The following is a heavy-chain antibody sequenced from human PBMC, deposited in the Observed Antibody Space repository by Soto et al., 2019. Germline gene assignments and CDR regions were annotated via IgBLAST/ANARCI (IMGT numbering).Heavy chain of an antibody. CDR1: GFTFSSYA. CDR3: ASIFQPLTYYYDSSGYYLDY. D-gene: IGHD3-22*01. CDR2: ISGGGGST. V-gene: IGHV3-23*01. Sequence: PGGPLRLSCAASGFTFSSYAMNWVRQASGKGLEWVSAISGGGGSTYYADSVKGRFTISRDNSKNTLYLQMNSLRAEDTAVYYCASIFQPLTYYYDSSGYYLDYWGQGTLVTVSS. J-gene: IGHJ4*02.